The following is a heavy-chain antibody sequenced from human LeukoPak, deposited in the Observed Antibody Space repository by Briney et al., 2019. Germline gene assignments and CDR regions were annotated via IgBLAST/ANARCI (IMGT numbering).Heavy chain of an antibody. V-gene: IGHV4-39*01. Sequence: SETLSLTCTVSGGSISSYYWGWIRQPPGKGLEWIGSIYYSGSTYYNPSLKSRVTISVDTSKNQFSLKLSSVTAADTAVYYCARRGAYYGSGSYYPFDCWGQGTLVTVSS. D-gene: IGHD3-10*01. J-gene: IGHJ4*02. CDR1: GGSISSYY. CDR3: ARRGAYYGSGSYYPFDC. CDR2: IYYSGST.